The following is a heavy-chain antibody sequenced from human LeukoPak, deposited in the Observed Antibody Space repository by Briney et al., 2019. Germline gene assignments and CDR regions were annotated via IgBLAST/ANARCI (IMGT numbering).Heavy chain of an antibody. CDR2: IIPIYGTA. CDR1: GGTFSSYA. CDR3: ARVNWNGDTGVLTYFDY. D-gene: IGHD4-17*01. V-gene: IGHV1-69*05. Sequence: SVKVSCKASGGTFSSYAISWVRQAPGQGLEWMGGIIPIYGTANYAQKFQGRVTITTDESTSTAYMELSSLRSEDTAVYYCARVNWNGDTGVLTYFDYWGQGTLVTVSS. J-gene: IGHJ4*02.